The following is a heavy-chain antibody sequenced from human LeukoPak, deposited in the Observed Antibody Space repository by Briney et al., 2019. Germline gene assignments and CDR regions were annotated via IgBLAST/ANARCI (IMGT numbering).Heavy chain of an antibody. Sequence: ASVKVSCKASGYTFTNYGISWVRQVPGQGLEWMGWISAYSGNTNYAQKFQDRVTLTIDTCTSTAYMELRSLRSDDTALFYCARDRIASGMDYWGQGTLVTVSS. J-gene: IGHJ4*02. CDR1: GYTFTNYG. CDR3: ARDRIASGMDY. D-gene: IGHD6-13*01. CDR2: ISAYSGNT. V-gene: IGHV1-18*01.